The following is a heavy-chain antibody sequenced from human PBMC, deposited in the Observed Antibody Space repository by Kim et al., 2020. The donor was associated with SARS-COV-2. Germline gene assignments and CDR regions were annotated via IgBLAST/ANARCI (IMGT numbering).Heavy chain of an antibody. CDR1: GFTFSSYS. CDR3: ADGRLRYFDWRMALLPDVPCRGGDAFDS. V-gene: IGHV3-21*01. CDR2: ISSSSSYI. D-gene: IGHD3-9*01. J-gene: IGHJ3*02. Sequence: GGSLRLSCAASGFTFSSYSMNWVRQAPGKGLEWVSSISSSSSYIYYADSVKGRFTISRDNAKNSLYLQMNSLRAEDTAVYYCADGRLRYFDWRMALLPDVPCRGGDAFDSWGQGTMVTVSS.